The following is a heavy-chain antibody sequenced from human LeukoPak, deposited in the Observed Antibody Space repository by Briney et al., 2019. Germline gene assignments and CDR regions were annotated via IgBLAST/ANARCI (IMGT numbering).Heavy chain of an antibody. D-gene: IGHD2-2*01. V-gene: IGHV3-23*01. J-gene: IGHJ4*02. CDR2: ISGSGGTT. CDR3: GRHCGSSSCYRFEY. Sequence: AGGSLRLSCAASGFTFSSYAVNWVRQAPGKGLEWVSSISGSGGTTQYADSVKGRFTITRDNSKNTLYLQMHSLRDEDTAIYYCGRHCGSSSCYRFEYWGQGTLVTVSS. CDR1: GFTFSSYA.